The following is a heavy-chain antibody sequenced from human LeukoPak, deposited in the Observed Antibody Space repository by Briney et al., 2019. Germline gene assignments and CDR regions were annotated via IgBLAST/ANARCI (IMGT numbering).Heavy chain of an antibody. CDR3: ARVMHSGSYSAFDY. V-gene: IGHV1-2*02. Sequence: ASVKVSCKASGYTFTGYYMHWVRQAPGQGLEWMGWINPNSGGTNYAQKFQGRVTMNRDTSISTDYMELSRLRSDDTAVYYCARVMHSGSYSAFDYWGQGTLVTVSS. CDR2: INPNSGGT. CDR1: GYTFTGYY. J-gene: IGHJ4*02. D-gene: IGHD3-10*01.